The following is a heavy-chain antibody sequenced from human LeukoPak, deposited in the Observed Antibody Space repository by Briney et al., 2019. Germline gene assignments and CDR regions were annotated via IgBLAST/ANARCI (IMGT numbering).Heavy chain of an antibody. CDR2: VSGSGGSI. CDR1: GFTFSNYA. J-gene: IGHJ4*02. V-gene: IGHV3-23*01. D-gene: IGHD1-26*01. Sequence: PGGSLRLSCAASGFTFSNYAMSWVRQAPGKGLEWVSSVSGSGGSIFYADSVKGRFTISRDNSKNTLYLQMNSLRAEDTAVYYCAREWELVYWGQGTLVTVSS. CDR3: AREWELVY.